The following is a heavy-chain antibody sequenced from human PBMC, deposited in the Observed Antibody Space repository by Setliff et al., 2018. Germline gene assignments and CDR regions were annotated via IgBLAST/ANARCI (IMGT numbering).Heavy chain of an antibody. CDR3: ARVALVVVIRNAFDI. CDR2: IYYSGST. V-gene: IGHV4-31*03. D-gene: IGHD2-21*01. Sequence: SETLSLTCTVSGGSISSGSYYWSWIRQPAGKGLEWIGYIYYSGSTYYNPSLKSRVTISVDTSKNQFSLKLSSVTAADTAVYYCARVALVVVIRNAFDIWGQGTMVTVSS. CDR1: GGSISSGSYY. J-gene: IGHJ3*02.